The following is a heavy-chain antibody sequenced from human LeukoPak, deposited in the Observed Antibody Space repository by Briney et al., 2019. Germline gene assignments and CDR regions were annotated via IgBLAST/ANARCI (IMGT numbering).Heavy chain of an antibody. V-gene: IGHV1-8*01. J-gene: IGHJ6*03. CDR2: MNPNSGNT. CDR3: ARGGQLDHYYYYMDV. CDR1: GYTFTSYD. Sequence: ASVKVSCKASGYTFTSYDINWVRQATGQGLEWMGWMNPNSGNTGYAQEFQGRVTMTRNTSISTAYMELSSLRSEDTAVYYCARGGQLDHYYYYMDVWGKGTTVTVSS. D-gene: IGHD6-6*01.